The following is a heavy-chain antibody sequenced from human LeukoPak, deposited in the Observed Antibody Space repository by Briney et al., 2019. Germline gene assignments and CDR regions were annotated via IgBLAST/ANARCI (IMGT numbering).Heavy chain of an antibody. D-gene: IGHD4-23*01. CDR1: GSIFTSYW. CDR3: ARQDRVVKRAFDV. CDR2: IYHGDYDN. V-gene: IGHV5-51*01. Sequence: GESLNSSRTAPGSIFTSYWIGWVRQIPGKGVEWMGIIYHGDYDNRLSASFQSNITTSADKSLSTAYLQWSSLKASDASMYACARQDRVVKRAFDVWGQGTMVTVSS. J-gene: IGHJ3*01.